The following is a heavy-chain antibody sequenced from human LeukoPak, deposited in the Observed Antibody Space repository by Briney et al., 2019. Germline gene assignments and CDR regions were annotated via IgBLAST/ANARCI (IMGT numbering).Heavy chain of an antibody. D-gene: IGHD1-26*01. CDR2: ISSDGSNK. Sequence: GGSLRLSCAASSFTFSSYSMNWVRQAPGKGLEWVAVISSDGSNKYYADSMKGRFTISRDNSKNTLYLQMNSLRGEDTAVYYCARDRQYWEPLDYWGQGTLVTVSS. J-gene: IGHJ4*02. CDR1: SFTFSSYS. V-gene: IGHV3-30*03. CDR3: ARDRQYWEPLDY.